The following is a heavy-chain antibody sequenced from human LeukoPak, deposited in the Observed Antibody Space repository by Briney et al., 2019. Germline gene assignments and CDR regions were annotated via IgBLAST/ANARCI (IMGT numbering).Heavy chain of an antibody. V-gene: IGHV7-4-1*02. CDR2: INTNTGNP. D-gene: IGHD6-6*01. CDR3: AREGLRSIAARRGTRDYMDV. J-gene: IGHJ6*03. CDR1: GYTFTSYA. Sequence: ASVKVSCKASGYTFTSYAMNWVRQAPGQGLEWMGWINTNTGNPTYAQGFTGRFVFSLDTSVSTAYLQISSLKAEDTAVYYCAREGLRSIAARRGTRDYMDVWGKGTTVIVSS.